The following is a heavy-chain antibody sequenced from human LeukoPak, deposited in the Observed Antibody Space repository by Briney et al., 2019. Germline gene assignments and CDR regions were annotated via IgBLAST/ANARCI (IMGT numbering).Heavy chain of an antibody. CDR1: GDSISGSRFY. CDR2: IYYTGST. D-gene: IGHD3-16*01. CDR3: GRRDGAA. V-gene: IGHV4-39*01. J-gene: IGHJ5*02. Sequence: NPSETLSLTCTVSGDSISGSRFYWGWIRQPTGKGLEWIATIYYTGSTFYNPSLQSRVTMSVDSSKNQFSLKLTSVTGADTAIYYCGRRDGAAWGQGTLVTVSS.